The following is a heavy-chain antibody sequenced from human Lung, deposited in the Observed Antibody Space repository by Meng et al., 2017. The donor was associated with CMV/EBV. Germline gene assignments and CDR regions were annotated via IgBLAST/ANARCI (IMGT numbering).Heavy chain of an antibody. CDR2: VNPISDDT. D-gene: IGHD6-19*01. J-gene: IGHJ4*01. Sequence: VPLVQSGAEVKRAGASVKISCQASGYSFSGFYLHWARQAPGRGLAWLGRVNPISDDTHLAQKFEGRITVTRGATINTAFMELTRLRPDDTAVYYCAKSSDNGWSSWGPGTLVTVSS. CDR1: GYSFSGFY. CDR3: AKSSDNGWSS. V-gene: IGHV1-2*02.